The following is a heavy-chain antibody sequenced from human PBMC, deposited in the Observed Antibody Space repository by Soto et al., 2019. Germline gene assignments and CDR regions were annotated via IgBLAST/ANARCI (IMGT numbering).Heavy chain of an antibody. J-gene: IGHJ5*02. CDR1: GGTFSSYA. CDR2: IIPIFGTA. V-gene: IGHV1-69*06. Sequence: ASVKVSCKASGGTFSSYAISWVRQAPGQGLEWMGGIIPIFGTANYAQKFQGRVTITADKSTSTAYMELSGLRSEDTAVYYCARDLVGNLGYCSGGSCSWFDPWGQGTLVTVS. CDR3: ARDLVGNLGYCSGGSCSWFDP. D-gene: IGHD2-15*01.